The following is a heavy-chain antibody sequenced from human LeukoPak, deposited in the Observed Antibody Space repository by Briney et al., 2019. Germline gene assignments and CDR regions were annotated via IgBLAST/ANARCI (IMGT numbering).Heavy chain of an antibody. CDR3: AKDPYSSSLVPRYMDV. D-gene: IGHD6-13*01. Sequence: GGSLRLSCAASGFTFSSYAMSWVRQAPGKGLEWVSAISGSGGSTYYADSVKGRFTISRDNSENTLYLQMNSLRAEDTAVYYCAKDPYSSSLVPRYMDVWGKGTTVTVSS. V-gene: IGHV3-23*01. J-gene: IGHJ6*03. CDR1: GFTFSSYA. CDR2: ISGSGGST.